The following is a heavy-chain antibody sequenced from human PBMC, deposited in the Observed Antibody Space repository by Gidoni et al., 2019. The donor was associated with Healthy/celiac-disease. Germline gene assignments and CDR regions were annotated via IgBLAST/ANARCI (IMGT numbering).Heavy chain of an antibody. J-gene: IGHJ4*02. Sequence: EVPLVQSGAEVKKPGESLRISCKGSVYIFTRSWISWVRQMPGKGLEWMGRIDPSDSYTNYSPSFQGHVTIAADKSISTAYLQWSSLKAADTAMYYWARGGPATYSGSYSSIDYWGQGTLVTVSS. V-gene: IGHV5-10-1*01. CDR2: IDPSDSYT. CDR3: ARGGPATYSGSYSSIDY. D-gene: IGHD1-26*01. CDR1: VYIFTRSW.